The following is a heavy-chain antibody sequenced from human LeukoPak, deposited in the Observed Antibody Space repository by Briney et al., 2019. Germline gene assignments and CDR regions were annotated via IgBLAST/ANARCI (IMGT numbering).Heavy chain of an antibody. CDR3: TTDPREVPFDP. CDR2: IKQDGSEK. Sequence: PGGSLRLSCAASGFTFSSYWMSWVRQAPGKGLEWVANIKQDGSEKYYVDSVKGRFTISRDNAKNSLYLQMSSLRVEDTAVYYCTTDPREVPFDPWGQGTLVTVSS. V-gene: IGHV3-7*02. J-gene: IGHJ5*02. CDR1: GFTFSSYW.